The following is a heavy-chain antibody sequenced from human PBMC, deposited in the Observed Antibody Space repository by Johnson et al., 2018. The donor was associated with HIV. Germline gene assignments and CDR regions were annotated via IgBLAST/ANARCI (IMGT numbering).Heavy chain of an antibody. J-gene: IGHJ3*02. CDR1: GFTFSSYD. CDR2: IGTAGDT. CDR3: VRVAADSSGYYRDAFDI. D-gene: IGHD3-22*01. V-gene: IGHV3-13*01. Sequence: VQVLESGGGLVQPGGSLRLSCAASGFTFSSYDMHWVRQATGKGLEWVSAIGTAGDTYYPGSVKGRFTISRENAKNSLYLQMNNLRAGDTAVYYCVRVAADSSGYYRDAFDIWGQGTMVTVSS.